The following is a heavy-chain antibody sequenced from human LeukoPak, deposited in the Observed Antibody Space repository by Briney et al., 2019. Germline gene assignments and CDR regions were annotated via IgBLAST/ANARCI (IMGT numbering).Heavy chain of an antibody. CDR2: IYPGDSDT. V-gene: IGHV5-51*01. CDR1: GYSFTSYW. D-gene: IGHD6-13*01. J-gene: IGHJ5*02. Sequence: GASLKISCKGSGYSFTSYWIGWVRQMPGKGLEWMGIIYPGDSDTRYSPSFQGQVTISADKSISTPYLQWSSLKASDTAMYYCARVWGIAVAGWFDPWGQGTLVSVSS. CDR3: ARVWGIAVAGWFDP.